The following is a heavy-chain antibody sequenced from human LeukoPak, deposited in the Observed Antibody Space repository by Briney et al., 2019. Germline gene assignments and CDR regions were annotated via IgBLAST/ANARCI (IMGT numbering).Heavy chain of an antibody. CDR3: ARDPSEWELLN. V-gene: IGHV3-74*01. J-gene: IGHJ4*02. Sequence: GGSLRLSCGASGFVFSSFWMHWVRQAPGKGLVWVARINNDGSSTSYADSVKGRFSISRDNAKSTLYLQMSNLRAEDTAVYYCARDPSEWELLNWGQGTLVTVSS. CDR2: INNDGSST. CDR1: GFVFSSFW. D-gene: IGHD1-26*01.